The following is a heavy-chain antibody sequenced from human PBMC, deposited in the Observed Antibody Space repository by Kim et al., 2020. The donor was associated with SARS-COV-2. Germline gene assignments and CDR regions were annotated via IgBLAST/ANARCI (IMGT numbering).Heavy chain of an antibody. D-gene: IGHD2-15*01. Sequence: SETLSLTCTVSGGSISSGGYYWGWIRQHPGKGLEWIGYIYYSGSTYYNPSLKSRVTISVDTSKNQFSLKLSSVTAADTAVYYCARGQEGYCSGGSCYPPSSGMDVWGQGTTVTVSS. J-gene: IGHJ6*02. CDR3: ARGQEGYCSGGSCYPPSSGMDV. CDR1: GGSISSGGYY. CDR2: IYYSGST. V-gene: IGHV4-31*03.